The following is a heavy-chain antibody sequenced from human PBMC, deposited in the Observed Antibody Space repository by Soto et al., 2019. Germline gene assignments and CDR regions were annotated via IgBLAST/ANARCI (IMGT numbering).Heavy chain of an antibody. Sequence: QITLKESGPTLVKPTQTLTLTCIFSGFSLTGSGVGVGWIRQPPGKALEWLALIYWDDDKRYSPSLKSRLTITKDTSKNQVALTVTNMDPVDTATYYCARFLWSDTSLYYFDYWGQGTLVTVSS. D-gene: IGHD3-3*01. CDR2: IYWDDDK. J-gene: IGHJ4*02. V-gene: IGHV2-5*02. CDR1: GFSLTGSGVG. CDR3: ARFLWSDTSLYYFDY.